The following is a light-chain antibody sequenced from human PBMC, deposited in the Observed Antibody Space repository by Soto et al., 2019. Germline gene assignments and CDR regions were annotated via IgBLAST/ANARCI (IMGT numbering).Light chain of an antibody. CDR2: DVT. V-gene: IGLV2-14*03. Sequence: QSLLTQPASVSGSPGQSITIPCPGTSNDIGGYNYVSWYQQFPGKAPKLIIYDVTNRPSGVSFRFSGSKSGNTASLTISGLQAEDEAGCSSYSSTSTRRLFGAGTKVTVL. CDR1: SNDIGGYNY. J-gene: IGLJ1*01. CDR3: SSYSSTSTRRL.